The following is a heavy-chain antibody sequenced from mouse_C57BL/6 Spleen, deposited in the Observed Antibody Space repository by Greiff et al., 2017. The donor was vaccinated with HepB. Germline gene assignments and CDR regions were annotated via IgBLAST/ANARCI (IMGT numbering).Heavy chain of an antibody. Sequence: QVQLQQSGPELVKPGASVKISCKASGYAFSSSWMNRVKQRPGKGLEWIGRIYPGDGDTNYNGKFKGKATLTADKSSSTAYMQLSSLTSEDSAVYFCARDYGFDYWGKGTTLTVSS. CDR3: ARDYGFDY. CDR2: IYPGDGDT. CDR1: GYAFSSSW. J-gene: IGHJ2*01. D-gene: IGHD1-1*01. V-gene: IGHV1-82*01.